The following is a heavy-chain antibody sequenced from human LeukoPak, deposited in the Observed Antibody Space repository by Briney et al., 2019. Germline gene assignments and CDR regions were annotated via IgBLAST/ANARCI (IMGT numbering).Heavy chain of an antibody. V-gene: IGHV4-39*01. D-gene: IGHD3-22*01. CDR1: GGSIRSDNYY. CDR3: ARVFYDTSAAFDY. J-gene: IGHJ4*02. CDR2: IYYKGRT. Sequence: PSETLSLTCTVSGGSIRSDNYYWGWIRQSPGKGLEGRANIYYKGRTYYNPSLKSRVAVSVDTSKSQFSLSLSSATAADTALYYCARVFYDTSAAFDYWGQGILVTVSS.